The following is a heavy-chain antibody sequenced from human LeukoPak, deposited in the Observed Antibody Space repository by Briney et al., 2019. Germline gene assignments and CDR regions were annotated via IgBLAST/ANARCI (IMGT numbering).Heavy chain of an antibody. Sequence: PGGSLRLSCAASGFTFSHYAMNWVRQAPGKGLEWVSSITSSSGYIYYADSVKGRFTISRDNAKSSLFLQMNSLRAEDTAVYFCAREVRGLDYWGQGTLVTVSS. CDR1: GFTFSHYA. CDR3: AREVRGLDY. D-gene: IGHD3-10*01. J-gene: IGHJ4*02. V-gene: IGHV3-21*01. CDR2: ITSSSGYI.